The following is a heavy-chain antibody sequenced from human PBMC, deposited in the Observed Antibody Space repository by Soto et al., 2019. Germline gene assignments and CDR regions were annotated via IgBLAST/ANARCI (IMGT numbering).Heavy chain of an antibody. CDR3: ARSPLDSSGYYSDFDY. CDR1: GFSLSTSGMR. V-gene: IGHV2-70*04. J-gene: IGHJ4*02. D-gene: IGHD3-22*01. Sequence: SGPTLVNPTQTLTLTCTFSGFSLSTSGMRVSWIRQPPGKALEWLARIDWDDDKFYSTSLKTRLTISKDTSKNQVVLTMTNMDPVDTATYYCARSPLDSSGYYSDFDYWRQGTLVTVSS. CDR2: IDWDDDK.